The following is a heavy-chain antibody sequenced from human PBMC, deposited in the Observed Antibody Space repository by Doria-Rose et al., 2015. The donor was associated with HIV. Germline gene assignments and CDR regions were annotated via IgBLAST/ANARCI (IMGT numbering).Heavy chain of an antibody. CDR3: ARIKSSRWYHKYYFDF. CDR1: GVSLSSPGMG. D-gene: IGHD6-13*01. V-gene: IGHV2-26*01. Sequence: SGPVLVKPTETLTLTCTVSGVSLSSPGMGVSWIRQPPGKALEWLAHILSDDERSYKTSLKGRLTISRGTSKSQVVLTMTDMDPVDTATYYCARIKSSRWYHKYYFDFWGQGTLVIVSA. J-gene: IGHJ4*02. CDR2: ILSDDER.